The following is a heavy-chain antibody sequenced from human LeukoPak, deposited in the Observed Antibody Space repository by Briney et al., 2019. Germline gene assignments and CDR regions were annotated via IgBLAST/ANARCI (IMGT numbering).Heavy chain of an antibody. Sequence: ASVKVSCKTSGYTFVGNHLHWVRQAPGQGPEWMGWINPNTGGTNYAQKFQGRVTMTRDTSISTVYMELTRLRFDDTAVDFCARPYDYLWGSYRNDAFEIWGQGTMVTVSS. CDR1: GYTFVGNH. D-gene: IGHD3-16*02. V-gene: IGHV1-2*02. CDR2: INPNTGGT. CDR3: ARPYDYLWGSYRNDAFEI. J-gene: IGHJ3*02.